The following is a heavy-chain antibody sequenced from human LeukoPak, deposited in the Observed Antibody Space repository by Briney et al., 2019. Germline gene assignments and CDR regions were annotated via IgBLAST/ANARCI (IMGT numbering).Heavy chain of an antibody. CDR1: GFTFSTHS. CDR3: VKDNSGWLYYFDN. Sequence: GGSLRLSCAVSGFTFSTHSMNWVRQAPGKGLEWVSAITASGGGTYYADSVKGRFTISRDNSKNTLYLQMSSLRPEDTAVYYCVKDNSGWLYYFDNWGQGTLVTVSS. D-gene: IGHD6-19*01. V-gene: IGHV3-23*01. J-gene: IGHJ4*02. CDR2: ITASGGGT.